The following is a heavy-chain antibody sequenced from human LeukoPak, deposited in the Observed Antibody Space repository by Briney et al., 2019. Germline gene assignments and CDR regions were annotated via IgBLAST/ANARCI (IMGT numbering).Heavy chain of an antibody. Sequence: PGGSLRLSCAASGFTFRNYSMNWVRQAPGKGLEWVSGISDSGGTTDYADPVKGRFAISRDNSNNTLYLQMNSLRAEDTAVYYCAKARSGSSSSRYNYWGQGTLVTVSS. V-gene: IGHV3-23*01. CDR3: AKARSGSSSSRYNY. J-gene: IGHJ4*02. CDR1: GFTFRNYS. D-gene: IGHD2-2*02. CDR2: ISDSGGTT.